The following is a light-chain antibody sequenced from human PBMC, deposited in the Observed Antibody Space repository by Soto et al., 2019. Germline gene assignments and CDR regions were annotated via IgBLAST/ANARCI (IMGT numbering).Light chain of an antibody. CDR3: QQSYSTTPWM. CDR2: AAS. Sequence: DIQMTQSPSSLSASVGDRVTITCRASQSISSYLNWYQQKPGKAPKLLIYAASSLQSGVLSRFNGSRTGTHITLTISCLRPGHFATYYCQQSYSTTPWMFGQGTTVEIK. V-gene: IGKV1-39*01. J-gene: IGKJ1*01. CDR1: QSISSY.